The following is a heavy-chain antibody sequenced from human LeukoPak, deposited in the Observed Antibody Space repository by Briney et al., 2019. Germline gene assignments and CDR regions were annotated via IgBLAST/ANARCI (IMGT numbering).Heavy chain of an antibody. D-gene: IGHD4-23*01. CDR3: ARGVGGNDHFDY. V-gene: IGHV1-8*01. CDR1: GYTFTSYD. J-gene: IGHJ4*02. Sequence: ASVKVSCKASGYTFTSYDINWVRQATGQGLEWMGWMNPNSGNTGYAQKFQGGVTMTRNTSISTAYMELSSLRSEDTAVYYCARGVGGNDHFDYWGQGTLVTVSS. CDR2: MNPNSGNT.